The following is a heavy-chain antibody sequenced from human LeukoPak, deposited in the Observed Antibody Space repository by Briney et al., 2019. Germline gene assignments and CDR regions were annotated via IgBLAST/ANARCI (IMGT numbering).Heavy chain of an antibody. D-gene: IGHD2-15*01. CDR2: IYPGDSDI. V-gene: IGHV5-51*01. J-gene: IGHJ4*02. CDR3: ARGLYCSGGSCRFDY. Sequence: GESLKISCEGSGYSFTSSWIGWVRQMPGKGLEWTGIIYPGDSDIRYSPSFQGQVTISADKSITTAYLQWSSLKASDTAIYYCARGLYCSGGSCRFDYWGQGTLVTVSS. CDR1: GYSFTSSW.